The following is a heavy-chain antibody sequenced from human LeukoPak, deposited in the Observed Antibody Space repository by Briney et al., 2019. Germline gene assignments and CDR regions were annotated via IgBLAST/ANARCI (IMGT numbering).Heavy chain of an antibody. CDR2: VNTDNGLV. Sequence: GASVNISCKTSGYTFTNYPIHWVRRAPGQTFEWVGWVNTDNGLVKYSWKFQDRVTITRDTSASTGYLELASLESKDTAIYYCVSGYDNSGVPDYWGQGTLVTVSS. CDR1: GYTFTNYP. CDR3: VSGYDNSGVPDY. D-gene: IGHD3-22*01. J-gene: IGHJ4*02. V-gene: IGHV1-3*04.